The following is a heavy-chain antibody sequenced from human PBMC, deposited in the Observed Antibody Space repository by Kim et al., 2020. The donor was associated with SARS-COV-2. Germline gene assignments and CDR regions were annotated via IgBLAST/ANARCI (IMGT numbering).Heavy chain of an antibody. CDR3: ARGRGRYYYGSGKGDY. CDR2: INHSGST. D-gene: IGHD3-10*01. J-gene: IGHJ4*01. V-gene: IGHV4-34*01. Sequence: SETLSLTCAVYGGSFSGYYWSWIRQPPGKGLEWIGEINHSGSTNYNPSLKSRVTISVDTSKNQFSLKLSSVTAADTAVYYCARGRGRYYYGSGKGDYWG. CDR1: GGSFSGYY.